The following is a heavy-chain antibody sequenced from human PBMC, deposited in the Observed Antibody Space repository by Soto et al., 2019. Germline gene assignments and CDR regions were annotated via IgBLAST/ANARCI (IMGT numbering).Heavy chain of an antibody. J-gene: IGHJ6*02. CDR2: IIPIFGTA. CDR3: ARAPGFGELLAYYYYGMDV. Sequence: SVKVSCKASGGTFSSYAISWVRQAPGQGLEWMGGIIPIFGTANYAQKFQGRVTITADKSTSTAYMELSSLRSEDTAVYYCARAPGFGELLAYYYYGMDVWGQGTTVTVSS. V-gene: IGHV1-69*06. D-gene: IGHD3-10*01. CDR1: GGTFSSYA.